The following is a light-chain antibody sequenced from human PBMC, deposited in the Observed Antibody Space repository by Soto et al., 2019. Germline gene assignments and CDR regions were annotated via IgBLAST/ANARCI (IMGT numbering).Light chain of an antibody. CDR2: GAS. CDR1: QSVSSN. CDR3: QQYNNWPQT. J-gene: IGKJ1*01. V-gene: IGKV3-15*01. Sequence: EIVMTPSPATLSVSPGESATLSCRASQSVSSNLAWYPQKPGQAPRLLIYGASTRATGIPARFSGSGSGTEFTLTISSLQSEDFAVYYCQQYNNWPQTFGQGTKVDI.